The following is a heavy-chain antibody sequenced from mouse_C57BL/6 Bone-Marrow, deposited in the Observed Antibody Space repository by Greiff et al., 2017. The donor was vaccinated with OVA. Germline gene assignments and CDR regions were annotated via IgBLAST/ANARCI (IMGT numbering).Heavy chain of an antibody. CDR1: GYAFTNYL. CDR3: ARWVYCDYARDY. V-gene: IGHV1-54*01. J-gene: IGHJ4*01. Sequence: QVQLQQSGAELVRPGTSVKVSCKASGYAFTNYLIEWVKQRPGQGLEWLGVINPGSGGTNYNEKFQGKATLTADNSSSTAYMQLSRLAAADSAVYCCARWVYCDYARDYWGQGTSVTVAS. D-gene: IGHD2-1*01. CDR2: INPGSGGT.